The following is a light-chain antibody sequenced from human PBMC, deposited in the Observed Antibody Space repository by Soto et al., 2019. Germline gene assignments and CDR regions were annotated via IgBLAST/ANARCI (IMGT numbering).Light chain of an antibody. V-gene: IGLV1-44*01. CDR2: SNN. CDR3: AAWDSSLNGVL. Sequence: QSVLTQSPSASGTPGQSVIISCSGSSSNIGSNTVNWYQQLPGSAPRVVMYSNNQRPSGVPARFSGSRSGTSASLAIRGLQSEDEADYYCAAWDSSLNGVLFGGGTKVTVL. CDR1: SSNIGSNT. J-gene: IGLJ2*01.